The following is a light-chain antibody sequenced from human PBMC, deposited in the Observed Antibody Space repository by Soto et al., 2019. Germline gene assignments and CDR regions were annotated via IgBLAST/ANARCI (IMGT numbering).Light chain of an antibody. CDR3: QAWGTGGV. V-gene: IGLV4-69*01. CDR1: SGHSDYA. Sequence: QPVLTQSPSASASPEASVKLTCTLSSGHSDYAIAWHQQQPEKGPRYLMKVTSDGSHTKGDGIPDRFSGSSSGADRYLTISSLRSDDEADYYCQAWGTGGVFGGGTKVTVL. J-gene: IGLJ3*02. CDR2: VTSDGSH.